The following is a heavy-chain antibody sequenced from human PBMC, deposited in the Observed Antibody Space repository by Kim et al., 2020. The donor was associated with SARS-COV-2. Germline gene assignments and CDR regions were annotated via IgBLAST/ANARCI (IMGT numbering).Heavy chain of an antibody. Sequence: GGSLRLSCAASGFTVSSNYMSWVRQAPGKGLEWVSVIYSGGSTYYADSVKGRFTISRDNSKNTLYLQMNSLRAEDTAVYYCARGTYYYGSRNWFDPWGQGTLVTVSS. CDR3: ARGTYYYGSRNWFDP. CDR1: GFTVSSNY. CDR2: IYSGGST. V-gene: IGHV3-53*01. J-gene: IGHJ5*02. D-gene: IGHD3-10*01.